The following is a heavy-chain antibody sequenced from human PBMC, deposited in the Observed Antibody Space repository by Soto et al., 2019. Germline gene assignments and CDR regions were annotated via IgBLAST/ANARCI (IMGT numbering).Heavy chain of an antibody. CDR1: GYTFTSHG. CDR2: ISASNGDT. V-gene: IGHV1-18*01. CDR3: AGMVRGSNIDYYHYMDV. Sequence: QVQLVQSGAEVKKPGASVKVSCKASGYTFTSHGISWVRQAPGQGLEWMGWISASNGDTNYAQKFQGRVTVTTDTSTSTGYMELRSLRSEDTAVYYCAGMVRGSNIDYYHYMDVWGKGTTVTVSS. J-gene: IGHJ6*03. D-gene: IGHD3-10*01.